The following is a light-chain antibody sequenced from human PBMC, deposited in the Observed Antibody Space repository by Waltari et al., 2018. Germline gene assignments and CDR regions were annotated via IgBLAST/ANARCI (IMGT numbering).Light chain of an antibody. V-gene: IGLV2-23*01. CDR2: EGN. Sequence: QSALTQPASVSGSPGTAITISRPGTSRDVGPYNLISWYQHHTDKAPKLIIYEGNKRPSGVSNRFSGSKSGNTASLTISGLQAEDEADYYCCSFAAGSILVFGGGTKLTVL. J-gene: IGLJ3*02. CDR1: SRDVGPYNL. CDR3: CSFAAGSILV.